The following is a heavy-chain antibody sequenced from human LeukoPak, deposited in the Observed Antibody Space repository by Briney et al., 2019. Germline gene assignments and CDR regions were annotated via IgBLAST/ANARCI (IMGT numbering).Heavy chain of an antibody. CDR2: ISSSSSYT. CDR3: ARGGYSGYDWVDY. Sequence: GGSLRLSCAASGFTFSDYYMSWIRQAPGKGLEWVSYISSSSSYTNYADSVKGRFTISRDNAKNSLYLQMNSLGAEDTAVYYCARGGYSGYDWVDYWGQGTLVTVSS. D-gene: IGHD5-12*01. CDR1: GFTFSDYY. J-gene: IGHJ4*02. V-gene: IGHV3-11*05.